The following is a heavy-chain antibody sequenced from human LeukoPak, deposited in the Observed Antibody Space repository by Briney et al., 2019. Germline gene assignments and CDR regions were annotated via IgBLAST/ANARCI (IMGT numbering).Heavy chain of an antibody. V-gene: IGHV3-21*01. CDR2: ISSSSTYI. J-gene: IGHJ3*02. Sequence: GGSLRLSCAASGFTFSSYSMNWVRQAPGKGLEWVSYISSSSTYIYYADSVKGRFTVSRDNAQNSLHLQMNSLRAEDTAVCYCASNVTTTPITTGGAFNIWGQGTMVTVSS. CDR3: ASNVTTTPITTGGAFNI. CDR1: GFTFSSYS. D-gene: IGHD4-17*01.